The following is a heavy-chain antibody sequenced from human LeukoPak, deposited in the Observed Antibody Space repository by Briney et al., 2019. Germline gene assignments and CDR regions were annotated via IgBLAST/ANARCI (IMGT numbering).Heavy chain of an antibody. CDR2: IRYDGSNK. CDR3: AKDQAAIFGVASHPRFDY. Sequence: GGSLRLSCAASGFTFSSYGMHWVRQAPGKGLEWVAFIRYDGSNKYYADSVKGRFTISRDNSKNTLYLQMNSPRAEDTAVYYCAKDQAAIFGVASHPRFDYWGQGTLVTVSS. CDR1: GFTFSSYG. J-gene: IGHJ4*02. D-gene: IGHD3-3*01. V-gene: IGHV3-30*02.